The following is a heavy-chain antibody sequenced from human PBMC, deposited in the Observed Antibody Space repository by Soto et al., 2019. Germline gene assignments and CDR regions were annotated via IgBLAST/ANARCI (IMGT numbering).Heavy chain of an antibody. V-gene: IGHV1-8*01. CDR3: ARVAVAARPRWYNCVDP. J-gene: IGHJ5*02. CDR1: GYTFTDYD. D-gene: IGHD2-15*01. CDR2: MNPNSGAT. Sequence: QEQLVQSGAEVKKPGASVKVSCKTSGYTFTDYDINWVRQATGQGLEWIGWMNPNSGATGYAQKFQGRVTMTRSASLSTAYLELSSLRSEDTAVYYCARVAVAARPRWYNCVDPWGQGTLVTVSS.